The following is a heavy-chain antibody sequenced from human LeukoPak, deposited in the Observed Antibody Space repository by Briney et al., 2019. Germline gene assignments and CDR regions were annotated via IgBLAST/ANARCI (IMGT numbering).Heavy chain of an antibody. D-gene: IGHD5-18*01. V-gene: IGHV3-30*18. Sequence: GGSLRLSCAASGFTFSAYGMNWVRQAPGKGLEWVAVISNDANYKHNAHCMKTIFTISRNNTRNTMYLKMSCLRVEDTAVSYFAKEAAYNYAPLDSWGQGTLVTVSS. J-gene: IGHJ4*02. CDR3: AKEAAYNYAPLDS. CDR2: ISNDANYK. CDR1: GFTFSAYG.